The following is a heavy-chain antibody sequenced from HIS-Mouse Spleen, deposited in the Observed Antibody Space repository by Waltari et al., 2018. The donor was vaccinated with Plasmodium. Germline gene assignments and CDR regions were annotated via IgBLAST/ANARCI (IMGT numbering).Heavy chain of an antibody. CDR1: GFTFSSYS. J-gene: IGHJ2*01. D-gene: IGHD3-9*01. V-gene: IGHV3-21*01. CDR2: ISSSSRYI. Sequence: EVQLVESGGGLVKPGGSLRLSCAASGFTFSSYSMNWVRQAPGKGGEWVSSISSSSRYIYYADSVKGRFTISRDNAKNSLYLQMNSLRAEDTAVYYCAREDILTGYYNDYWYFDLWGRGTLVTVSS. CDR3: AREDILTGYYNDYWYFDL.